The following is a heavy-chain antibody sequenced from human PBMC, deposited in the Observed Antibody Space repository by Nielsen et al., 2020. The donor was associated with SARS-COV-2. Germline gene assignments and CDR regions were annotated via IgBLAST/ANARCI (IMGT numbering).Heavy chain of an antibody. CDR2: MSGSSSYI. CDR3: ARVAGTPPVSYSYFDL. D-gene: IGHD6-19*01. J-gene: IGHJ2*01. CDR1: GFTFSDYY. V-gene: IGHV3-11*05. Sequence: GESLKISFAGPGFTFSDYYMSWIRQAPGKGLEWVAQMSGSSSYIHYADSVKGRYTISKDSAKNSLYLQMNSLRAEDTAVYYCARVAGTPPVSYSYFDLWGRGTLVTVSS.